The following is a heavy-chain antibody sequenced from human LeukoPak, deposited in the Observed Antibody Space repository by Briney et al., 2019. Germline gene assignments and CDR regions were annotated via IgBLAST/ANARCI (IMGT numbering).Heavy chain of an antibody. Sequence: SETLSLTCTVSGGSISSYYWSWIRQPPGKGLEWIGYIYNSGSTNYNPSLKSRVTMSLDTSKNQFSLKLSSVTAADTALYYCAKHYYDSSGYYSGFDYWGQGTLVTVSS. CDR1: GGSISSYY. CDR2: IYNSGST. J-gene: IGHJ4*02. V-gene: IGHV4-59*01. D-gene: IGHD3-22*01. CDR3: AKHYYDSSGYYSGFDY.